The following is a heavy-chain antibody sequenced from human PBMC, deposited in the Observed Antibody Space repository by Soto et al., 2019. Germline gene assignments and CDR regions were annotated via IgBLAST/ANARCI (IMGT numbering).Heavy chain of an antibody. Sequence: QVQLVQSGPEVKKPGASVKLSCKASGYIFTSYGIGWVRQVPGQGLEWMGWISAFKGYTKYPQRLQGRVTMTTDTPTSTAYMELRSLRSDDTAVYYCARVDDYYDSSGHYFTFFNYWGQGSLVTVSS. D-gene: IGHD3-22*01. V-gene: IGHV1-18*01. CDR1: GYIFTSYG. CDR2: ISAFKGYT. CDR3: ARVDDYYDSSGHYFTFFNY. J-gene: IGHJ4*02.